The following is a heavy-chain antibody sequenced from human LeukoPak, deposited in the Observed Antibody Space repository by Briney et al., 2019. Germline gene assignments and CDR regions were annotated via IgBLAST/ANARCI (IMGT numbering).Heavy chain of an antibody. V-gene: IGHV3-23*01. CDR2: LSGSGGVT. D-gene: IGHD3-16*01. CDR3: AKGYLYDYVS. Sequence: GGSLRLSCAASGFTFSSHAMTWVRQAPGKGLEWVSALSGSGGVTYYADSVKGRFTISRDNSKNTLYLQMNSLRVEDTAVYYCAKGYLYDYVSWGQGTLVAVSS. CDR1: GFTFSSHA. J-gene: IGHJ5*02.